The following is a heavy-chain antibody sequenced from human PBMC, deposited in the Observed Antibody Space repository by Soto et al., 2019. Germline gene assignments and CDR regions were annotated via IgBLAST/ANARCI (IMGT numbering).Heavy chain of an antibody. V-gene: IGHV3-7*01. Sequence: GGSLRLSCAASGFTFSSYWMSWVRQAPGKGLEWVANIKQDGSEKYYVDSVKGRFTISRDNAKNSLYLQMNSLRAEDTAVYYCARARPDDLITFGGVIVMTNSWYFDLWGRGTLVTVSS. D-gene: IGHD3-16*02. CDR3: ARARPDDLITFGGVIVMTNSWYFDL. CDR1: GFTFSSYW. CDR2: IKQDGSEK. J-gene: IGHJ2*01.